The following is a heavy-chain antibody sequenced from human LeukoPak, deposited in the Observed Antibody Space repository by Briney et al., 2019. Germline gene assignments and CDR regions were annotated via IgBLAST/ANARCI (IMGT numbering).Heavy chain of an antibody. D-gene: IGHD6-6*01. J-gene: IGHJ6*03. CDR1: GGTFSSYA. CDR3: ARDLKPYSSSTYYYYMDV. Sequence: GASVKVSCKASGGTFSSYAISWVRQAPGQGLEWMGGIIPIFGTANYAQKFQGRVTITTDESTSTAYMELSSLRSEDTAVYYCARDLKPYSSSTYYYYMDVWGKGTMVTVSS. CDR2: IIPIFGTA. V-gene: IGHV1-69*05.